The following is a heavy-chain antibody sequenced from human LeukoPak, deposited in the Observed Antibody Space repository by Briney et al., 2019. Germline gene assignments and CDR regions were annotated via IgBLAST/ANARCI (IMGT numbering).Heavy chain of an antibody. CDR3: ARALSVTTLRIDY. J-gene: IGHJ4*02. CDR1: GGSISSGDYY. CDR2: IYYSGST. D-gene: IGHD4-11*01. V-gene: IGHV4-30-4*01. Sequence: SQTLSLTCTVSGGSISSGDYYWSWIRQPPGKGLEWIGYIYYSGSTFYNPSLKSRVSISVDTSKNQFSLKLSSLTAADTAVYYCARALSVTTLRIDYWGQGTLVTVSS.